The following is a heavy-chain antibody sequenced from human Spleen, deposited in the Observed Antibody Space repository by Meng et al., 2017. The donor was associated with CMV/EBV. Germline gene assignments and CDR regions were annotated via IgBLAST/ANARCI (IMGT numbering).Heavy chain of an antibody. V-gene: IGHV3-11*01. J-gene: IGHJ6*02. CDR2: ISSSGSTI. CDR3: ARTIRVSSDDCCGMDV. D-gene: IGHD6-13*01. Sequence: GESLKISCAASGFTFSDYYMSWIRQAPGKGLEWVSSISSSGSTIYYADSVKGRFTISRDNAKNSLYLQMSSLRAEDTAVYYCARTIRVSSDDCCGMDVWGQGTTVTVSS. CDR1: GFTFSDYY.